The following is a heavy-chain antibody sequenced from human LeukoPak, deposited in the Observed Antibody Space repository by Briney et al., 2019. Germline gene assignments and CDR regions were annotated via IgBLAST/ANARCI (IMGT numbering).Heavy chain of an antibody. J-gene: IGHJ4*02. CDR2: ISGSGGST. V-gene: IGHV3-23*01. Sequence: QTGGSLRLSCAASGFTFSSYAMSWVRQAPGKGLEWVSAISGSGGSTYYADSVKGRFTISRDNSKNTLYLQMNSLRAEDTAVYYCAKDRDYYGSGSYGGLFDYWGQGTLVTVSS. D-gene: IGHD3-10*01. CDR3: AKDRDYYGSGSYGGLFDY. CDR1: GFTFSSYA.